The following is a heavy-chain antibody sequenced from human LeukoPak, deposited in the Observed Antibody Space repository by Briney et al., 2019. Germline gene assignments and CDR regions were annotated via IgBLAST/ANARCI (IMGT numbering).Heavy chain of an antibody. CDR2: IKQDGSEK. J-gene: IGHJ3*02. D-gene: IGHD3-10*01. Sequence: GGSLRLSCAASGFTFSSHWMTWVRQAPGKGLEWVAIIKQDGSEKDYVDSVKGRFTISRDNSKNTLYLQMNSLRAEDTAVYYCAKGTRITMVRGVIPRYDAFDIWGQGTMVTVSS. V-gene: IGHV3-7*03. CDR1: GFTFSSHW. CDR3: AKGTRITMVRGVIPRYDAFDI.